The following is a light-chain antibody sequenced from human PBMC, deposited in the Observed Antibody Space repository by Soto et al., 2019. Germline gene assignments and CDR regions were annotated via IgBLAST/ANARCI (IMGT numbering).Light chain of an antibody. J-gene: IGKJ4*01. V-gene: IGKV1-12*01. CDR2: AAS. CDR1: QSIYKW. Sequence: DIPMTQSPSSVSASIGDRVTISCRASQSIYKWLVWYQQKPGKAPKLLIYAASSLQSGVPSRFCGSGYGTDFTLTISSLQPEDFATYYCQQADSFPLSFGGGTKVEI. CDR3: QQADSFPLS.